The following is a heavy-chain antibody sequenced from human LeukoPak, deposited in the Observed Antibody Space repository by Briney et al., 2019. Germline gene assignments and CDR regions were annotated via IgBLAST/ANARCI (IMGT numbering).Heavy chain of an antibody. Sequence: ASLKVSCEASGYPFKTYGISWVRQAPGQGLEWMGVINPSGGSTAYAQQFQGRVTITRDTSTSTVYMELSSLRSEDTAVYYCARHSLIGTTPFDYWGQGTLVTVSS. CDR1: GYPFKTYG. J-gene: IGHJ4*02. CDR3: ARHSLIGTTPFDY. V-gene: IGHV1-46*02. D-gene: IGHD1-20*01. CDR2: INPSGGST.